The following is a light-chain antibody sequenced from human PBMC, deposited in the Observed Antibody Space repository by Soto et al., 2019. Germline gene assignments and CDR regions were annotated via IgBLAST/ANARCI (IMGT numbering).Light chain of an antibody. V-gene: IGKV3-11*01. J-gene: IGKJ1*01. CDR1: QSLSSRN. CDR3: QQCSNWPRT. Sequence: ELVLTQSPGTLSLSPGARATLSCRASQSLSSRNLAWYQQKPGQAPRPLIYDASNRATGIPARFSGSGSGTDFTLTISSLEPEDFAVYYCQQCSNWPRTFGQGTKVDIK. CDR2: DAS.